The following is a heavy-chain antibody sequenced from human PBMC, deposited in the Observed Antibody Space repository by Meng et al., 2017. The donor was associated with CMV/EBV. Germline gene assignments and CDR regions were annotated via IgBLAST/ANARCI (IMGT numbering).Heavy chain of an antibody. J-gene: IGHJ4*02. Sequence: SVKVSCKASGFAFTSSAVQWVRQARGQRLEWIGWIVVGSGNTNYAQKFQERVTITRDMSTSTAYMELSSLRSEDTAVYYCAADIVVVPAATSGDYWGQGTLVTVSS. CDR2: IVVGSGNT. V-gene: IGHV1-58*01. CDR3: AADIVVVPAATSGDY. D-gene: IGHD2-2*01. CDR1: GFAFTSSA.